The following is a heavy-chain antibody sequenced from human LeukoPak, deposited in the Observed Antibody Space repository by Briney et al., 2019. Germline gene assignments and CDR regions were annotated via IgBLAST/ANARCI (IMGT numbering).Heavy chain of an antibody. D-gene: IGHD3-16*02. CDR2: ISSRGSTI. CDR1: GFTFNSYE. J-gene: IGHJ3*02. CDR3: ARDISYTAFDI. Sequence: GGSLRLSCAASGFTFNSYEMNWVRQAPGKGLEWVSYISSRGSTIYYADSVKGRFTISRDNPKNSVYLQVNSLRADDTAVYYCARDISYTAFDIWGQGTMVTVSS. V-gene: IGHV3-48*03.